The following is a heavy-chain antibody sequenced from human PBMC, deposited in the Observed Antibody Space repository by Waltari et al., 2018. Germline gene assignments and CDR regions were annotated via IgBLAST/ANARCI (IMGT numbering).Heavy chain of an antibody. V-gene: IGHV4-39*01. CDR1: GGSISSSSYY. CDR2: IYYSGST. J-gene: IGHJ4*02. D-gene: IGHD3-3*01. Sequence: QLQLQESGPGLVKPSETLSLTCTVSGGSISSSSYYWGWIRQPPGKGLEWIGSIYYSGSTYYNPSLESRVTISVDTSKNQFSLKLSSVTAADTAVYYCARQLSVWLLYDDYWGQGTLVTVSS. CDR3: ARQLSVWLLYDDY.